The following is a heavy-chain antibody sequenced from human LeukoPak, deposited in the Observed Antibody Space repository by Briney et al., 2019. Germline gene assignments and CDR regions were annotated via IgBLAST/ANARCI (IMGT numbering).Heavy chain of an antibody. J-gene: IGHJ4*02. V-gene: IGHV1-18*01. CDR1: GYSFTSYG. CDR3: ARDIGDSQFDY. Sequence: ASVKVSCKTSGYSFTSYGISWVRQAPGQGLEWLGWISGYNGRTEYSQKLQGRVTMTTDTSTSTAYMELRSLTSDDTAMYYCARDIGDSQFDYWGQGTLVTVSS. D-gene: IGHD3-10*01. CDR2: ISGYNGRT.